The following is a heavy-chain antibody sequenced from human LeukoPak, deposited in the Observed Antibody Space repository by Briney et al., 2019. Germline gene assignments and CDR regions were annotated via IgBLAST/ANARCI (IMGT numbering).Heavy chain of an antibody. J-gene: IGHJ3*02. CDR3: ARLDSSGYTDAFDI. V-gene: IGHV1-2*02. Sequence: ASVKVSCKASGYTFTGYYMHWARQAPGQGLEWMGWINPNSGGTNYAQKFQGRVTMTRDTSISTAYMELSRLRSDDTAVYYCARLDSSGYTDAFDIWGQATMVTVSS. CDR2: INPNSGGT. CDR1: GYTFTGYY. D-gene: IGHD3-22*01.